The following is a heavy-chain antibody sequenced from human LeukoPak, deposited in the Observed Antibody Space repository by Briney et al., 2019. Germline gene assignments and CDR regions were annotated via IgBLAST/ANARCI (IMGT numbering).Heavy chain of an antibody. Sequence: ASVKVSCKASGYTFTGYYMHWVRQAPGQGLEWMGWISAYNGNTNYAQKLQGRVTMTTDTSTSTAYMELRSLRSDDTAVYYCARVSSDSFDYWGQGTLVTVSS. V-gene: IGHV1-18*04. CDR3: ARVSSDSFDY. CDR1: GYTFTGYY. J-gene: IGHJ4*02. CDR2: ISAYNGNT. D-gene: IGHD3-22*01.